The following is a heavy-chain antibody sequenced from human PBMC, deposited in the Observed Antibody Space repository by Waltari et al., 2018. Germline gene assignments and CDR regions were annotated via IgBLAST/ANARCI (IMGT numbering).Heavy chain of an antibody. Sequence: EVQLLESGGGLVQPGGSLRLSCAASGFTFSTHAMSGVRQAPGKGLEWVSIIHRSGTTYYADSVKGRFTISRDDSKNTLYLHMNSLRAEDTALYYCVKDPGEAAAGISPFDIWGQGTMVTVSS. D-gene: IGHD6-13*01. V-gene: IGHV3-23*03. CDR1: GFTFSTHA. CDR2: IHRSGTT. J-gene: IGHJ3*02. CDR3: VKDPGEAAAGISPFDI.